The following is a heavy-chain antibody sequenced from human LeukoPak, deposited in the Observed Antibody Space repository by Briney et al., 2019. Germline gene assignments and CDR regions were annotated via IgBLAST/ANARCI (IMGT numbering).Heavy chain of an antibody. CDR3: ARARHCSSTSCYGGPIDAFDI. J-gene: IGHJ3*02. CDR2: MNPNSGNT. D-gene: IGHD2-2*01. CDR1: GYTFTSYD. V-gene: IGHV1-8*01. Sequence: ASVKVSCKASGYTFTSYDINWVRQATGQGLEWMGWMNPNSGNTGYAQKFQGRVTMTRNTSISTAYMELSSLRSEDTAVYYCARARHCSSTSCYGGPIDAFDIWGQGTMVTVSS.